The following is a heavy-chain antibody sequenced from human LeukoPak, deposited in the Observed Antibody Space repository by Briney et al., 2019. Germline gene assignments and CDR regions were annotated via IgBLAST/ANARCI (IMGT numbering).Heavy chain of an antibody. CDR2: ISAYNGNT. Sequence: ASVKVSCKASGYTFTSYGISWVRQAPGQGLEWMGWISAYNGNTNYAQKLQGRVTMTTGTSTSTAYMELRSLRSDDTAVYYCARSRPYYSSPLFDSWGQGTLVTVSS. J-gene: IGHJ4*02. CDR1: GYTFTSYG. CDR3: ARSRPYYSSPLFDS. D-gene: IGHD3-10*01. V-gene: IGHV1-18*01.